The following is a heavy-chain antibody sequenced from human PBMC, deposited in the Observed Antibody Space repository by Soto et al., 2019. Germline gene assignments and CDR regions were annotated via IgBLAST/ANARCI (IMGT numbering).Heavy chain of an antibody. D-gene: IGHD3-22*01. CDR1: GYTFTRNG. J-gene: IGHJ6*02. CDR3: VKDGHSNTLPSRDV. V-gene: IGHV1-18*01. Sequence: ASVKISCRTSGYTFTRNGSSGVRQAPGRGLEWMAWISPNSGNIKYAQKLQGRVIMTTDTSTSTAYMELRSLRSDDTAVYYCVKDGHSNTLPSRDVLRPGTTLTVCS. CDR2: ISPNSGNI.